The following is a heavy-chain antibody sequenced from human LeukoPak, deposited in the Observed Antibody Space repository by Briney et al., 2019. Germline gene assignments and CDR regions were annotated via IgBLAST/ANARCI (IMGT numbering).Heavy chain of an antibody. CDR2: IIPILGIA. Sequence: ASVKVSCKASGGTFSSYAISWVRQAPGQGLEWMGRIIPILGIANYAQKFQGRVTITADKSTSTAYMELSSLRSEDTAVYYCAGGRGYSYGPTYYYMDVWGKGTTVTVSS. D-gene: IGHD5-18*01. CDR3: AGGRGYSYGPTYYYMDV. CDR1: GGTFSSYA. J-gene: IGHJ6*03. V-gene: IGHV1-69*04.